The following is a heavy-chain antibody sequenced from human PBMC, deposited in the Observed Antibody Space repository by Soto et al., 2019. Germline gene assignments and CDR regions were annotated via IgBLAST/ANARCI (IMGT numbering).Heavy chain of an antibody. CDR3: ARDFDY. J-gene: IGHJ4*02. CDR2: ISYDGSNK. Sequence: GGSLRLSCAASVFTFSSYAMHWVRQAPGKGLEWVAVISYDGSNKYYADSVKGRFTISRDNSKNTLYLQMNSLRAEDTAVYYCARDFDYWGQGTLVTVSS. CDR1: VFTFSSYA. V-gene: IGHV3-30-3*01.